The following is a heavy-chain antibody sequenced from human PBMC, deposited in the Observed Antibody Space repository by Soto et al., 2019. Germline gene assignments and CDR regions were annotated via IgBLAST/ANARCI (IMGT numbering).Heavy chain of an antibody. CDR3: ARGIVVPAAIEDYYYYMDV. Sequence: SETLSLTCAVSSGSISSSNWWSWVRQPPGKGLEWNGEIYHSGSTNYNPSLKSRVTISVDKSKNQFSLKLSSVTAADTAVYYCARGIVVPAAIEDYYYYMDVWGKGTTVTVSS. J-gene: IGHJ6*03. D-gene: IGHD2-2*01. CDR2: IYHSGST. V-gene: IGHV4-4*02. CDR1: SGSISSSNW.